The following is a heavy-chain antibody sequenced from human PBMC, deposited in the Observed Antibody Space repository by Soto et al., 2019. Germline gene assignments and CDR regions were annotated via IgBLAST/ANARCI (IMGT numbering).Heavy chain of an antibody. V-gene: IGHV3-64*01. J-gene: IGHJ1*01. D-gene: IGHD3-10*01. CDR1: GFTFSSYA. Sequence: PGGSLRLSCAASGFTFSSYAMHWVRQAPGKGLEYVSAISSNGGSTYYANSVKGRFTISRDNSKNTLYLQMGSLRAEDMAVYYCARAESTMVRGVLIMPPFDWGQGTLVTVSS. CDR3: ARAESTMVRGVLIMPPFD. CDR2: ISSNGGST.